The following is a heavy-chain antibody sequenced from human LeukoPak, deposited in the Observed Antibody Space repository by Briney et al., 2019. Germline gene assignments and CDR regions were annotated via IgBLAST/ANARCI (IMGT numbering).Heavy chain of an antibody. D-gene: IGHD5-24*01. CDR3: ARSRRDNYYYYYGMDV. CDR2: ISSSDTTI. CDR1: GFTFSSYE. Sequence: GGSLRLSCAASGFTFSSYEMTWVRQAPGKGLEWVSNISSSDTTIHYADSVKGRFTISRENARNSLYLQMNSLRAEDTAVYYCARSRRDNYYYYYGMDVWGQGTTVTVSS. V-gene: IGHV3-48*03. J-gene: IGHJ6*02.